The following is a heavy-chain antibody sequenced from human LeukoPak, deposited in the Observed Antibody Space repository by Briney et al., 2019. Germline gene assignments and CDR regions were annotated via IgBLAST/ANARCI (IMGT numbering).Heavy chain of an antibody. J-gene: IGHJ6*02. V-gene: IGHV3-21*01. CDR2: ISSSSSCI. CDR1: GFTFSSYS. D-gene: IGHD2-2*01. CDR3: ARVSCSSTSCYWPFYYYGMDV. Sequence: PGGSLRLSCAASGFTFSSYSMNWVRQAPGKGLEWVSSISSSSSCIYYADSVKGRFTISRDNAKNSLYLQMNSLRAEDTAVYYCARVSCSSTSCYWPFYYYGMDVWGQGTTVTVSS.